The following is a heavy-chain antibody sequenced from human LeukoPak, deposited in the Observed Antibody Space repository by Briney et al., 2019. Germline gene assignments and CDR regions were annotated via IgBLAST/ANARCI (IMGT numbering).Heavy chain of an antibody. J-gene: IGHJ4*02. Sequence: ASVTVSCTTSGYTFTIYGISWVRQAPGQGIEWMGLISAYGNTNYSQNLQGRVTMTTDTSTSTAYMELRSLRSDDTAVYYCARGIIGYYFDYWGQGTLVTVSS. CDR3: ARGIIGYYFDY. V-gene: IGHV1-18*01. CDR2: ISAYGNT. CDR1: GYTFTIYG. D-gene: IGHD2-15*01.